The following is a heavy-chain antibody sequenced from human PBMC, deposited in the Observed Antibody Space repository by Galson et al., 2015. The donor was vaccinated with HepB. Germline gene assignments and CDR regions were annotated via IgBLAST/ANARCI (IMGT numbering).Heavy chain of an antibody. CDR3: AKDRMIQGVIDLGVEY. CDR1: GFTFPRYG. V-gene: IGHV3-30*18. J-gene: IGHJ4*02. Sequence: LRLSCAASGFTFPRYGIHWVRQAPGKGLDWVSFISYDGSKEYYAGSVKGRFTISRDSSKNTVYLQMNSLRVEDTAVYYCAKDRMIQGVIDLGVEYWGQGTLVTVSS. D-gene: IGHD3-10*01. CDR2: ISYDGSKE.